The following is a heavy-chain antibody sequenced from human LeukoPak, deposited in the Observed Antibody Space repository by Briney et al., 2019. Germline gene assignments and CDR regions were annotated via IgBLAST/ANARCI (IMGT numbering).Heavy chain of an antibody. J-gene: IGHJ3*02. CDR3: ASYYYGSGGDAFDI. D-gene: IGHD3-10*01. Sequence: GGSLRLSCAASGFTFSSHSMNWVRQAPGKGLEWVSSISSSSSYIYYADSMKGRFTISRDNAKNSLYLQMNSLRAEDTAVYYCASYYYGSGGDAFDIWGQGTMVTVSS. CDR2: ISSSSSYI. V-gene: IGHV3-21*01. CDR1: GFTFSSHS.